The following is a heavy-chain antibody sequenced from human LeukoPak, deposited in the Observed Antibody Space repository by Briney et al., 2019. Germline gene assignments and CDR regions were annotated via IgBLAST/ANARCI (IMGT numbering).Heavy chain of an antibody. D-gene: IGHD2-21*02. V-gene: IGHV1-24*01. CDR2: FDPEDGET. CDR3: ARGPRRVTIVNHHKTNWFDP. Sequence: ASVKVSCKVSGYTLTELSMHWVRQAPGKGLEWMGGFDPEDGETIYAQKFQGRVTMTEDTSTDTAYMELSSLRSDDTAVYYCARGPRRVTIVNHHKTNWFDPWGQGTLVTVSS. CDR1: GYTLTELS. J-gene: IGHJ5*02.